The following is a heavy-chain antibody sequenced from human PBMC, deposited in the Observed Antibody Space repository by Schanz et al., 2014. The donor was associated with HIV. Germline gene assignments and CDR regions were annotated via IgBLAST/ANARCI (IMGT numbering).Heavy chain of an antibody. J-gene: IGHJ4*02. CDR2: IIPLFDTA. Sequence: QVQLVQSGAEVKKPGSSVKVSCKASEGTFSSYAISWVRQAPGQGLEGMGGIIPLFDTANYAQRFQGRVTISADESTSTAYMELTSLRSEDTAVYFCATCGYGSDPAYFDNWGQGTQVTVSS. CDR1: EGTFSSYA. CDR3: ATCGYGSDPAYFDN. D-gene: IGHD6-25*01. V-gene: IGHV1-69*01.